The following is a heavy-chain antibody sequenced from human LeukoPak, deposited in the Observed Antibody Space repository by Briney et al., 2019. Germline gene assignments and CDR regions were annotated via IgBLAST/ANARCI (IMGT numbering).Heavy chain of an antibody. Sequence: ASVKVSCKASGYTFTGYYMHWVRQAPGQGLEWMGWINPNSGGTNYAQKFQGRVTMTRDTSISTAYMELSRLRSDDTAVYYCARASTGGVVVVPAAMLGYWGQGTLVTVSS. CDR2: INPNSGGT. D-gene: IGHD2-2*01. V-gene: IGHV1-2*02. CDR1: GYTFTGYY. CDR3: ARASTGGVVVVPAAMLGY. J-gene: IGHJ4*02.